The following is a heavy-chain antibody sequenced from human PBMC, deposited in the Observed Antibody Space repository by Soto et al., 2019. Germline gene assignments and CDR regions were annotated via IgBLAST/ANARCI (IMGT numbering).Heavy chain of an antibody. CDR1: GGSISSSSYY. CDR2: IYYSGST. Sequence: SETLSLTCTVSGGSISSSSYYWGWIRQPPGKGLEWIGSIYYSGSTYYNPSLKSRVTISVDTSKNQFSLKLSSVTAADTAVYYCARRPRDILTGRVSFDYWGQGTLVIVSS. CDR3: ARRPRDILTGRVSFDY. V-gene: IGHV4-39*01. D-gene: IGHD3-9*01. J-gene: IGHJ4*02.